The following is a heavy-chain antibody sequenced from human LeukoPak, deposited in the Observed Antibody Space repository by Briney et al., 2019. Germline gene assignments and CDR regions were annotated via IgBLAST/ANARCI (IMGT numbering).Heavy chain of an antibody. V-gene: IGHV1-58*02. CDR2: IVVGSGNT. CDR3: AAWTASGSSDLYVP. J-gene: IGHJ5*02. Sequence: ASVKVSCKASGFTFTSSAMQWVRQARGQRLEWIGWIVVGSGNTNYAQKFQERVTITRDMSTSTAYMELSSLRSEDTAVYYCAAWTASGSSDLYVPWGQGTLVTVSS. CDR1: GFTFTSSA. D-gene: IGHD6-19*01.